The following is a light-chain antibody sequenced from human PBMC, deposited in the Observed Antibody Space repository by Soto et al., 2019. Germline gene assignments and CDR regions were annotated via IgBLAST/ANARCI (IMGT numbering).Light chain of an antibody. CDR3: SSFASSNTWV. CDR1: SSDVGAYNY. CDR2: EVT. Sequence: QSALTQPPSASGSPGQSVTISCTGTSSDVGAYNYDSWYQQHAGKAPKLVIYEVTKRPSGVPDRFSGSKSANTASLTVSGLQDEDEADYYCSSFASSNTWVFGGGTKLTVL. V-gene: IGLV2-8*01. J-gene: IGLJ3*02.